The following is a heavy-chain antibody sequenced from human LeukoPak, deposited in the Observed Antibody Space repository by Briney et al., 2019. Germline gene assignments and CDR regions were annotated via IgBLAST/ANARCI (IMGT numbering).Heavy chain of an antibody. V-gene: IGHV3-74*01. D-gene: IGHD3-10*01. CDR2: INTDGNMR. J-gene: IGHJ6*03. Sequence: PGGSLRLSCAASGLDFRNYWMHWVRQAPGKGLVWVSRINTDGNMRAYADSVKGRFTISRDNAENTLYLQMNSLRADDAGVYYCVRDGFGYFYMDVWGKGTTVTVSS. CDR3: VRDGFGYFYMDV. CDR1: GLDFRNYW.